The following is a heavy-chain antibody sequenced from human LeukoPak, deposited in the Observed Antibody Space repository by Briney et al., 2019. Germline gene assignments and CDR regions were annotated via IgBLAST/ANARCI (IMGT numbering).Heavy chain of an antibody. J-gene: IGHJ4*02. Sequence: KPGGSLRLSCAASGFTFSDYYMSWIRQAPGKGLEWVSYISSSSSTIYYADSVKGRFTISRDNAKNSLYLQMNSLRAEDTAVYYCARLDSSSWYPAGDYWGQGTLVTVSS. V-gene: IGHV3-11*04. CDR1: GFTFSDYY. D-gene: IGHD6-13*01. CDR2: ISSSSSTI. CDR3: ARLDSSSWYPAGDY.